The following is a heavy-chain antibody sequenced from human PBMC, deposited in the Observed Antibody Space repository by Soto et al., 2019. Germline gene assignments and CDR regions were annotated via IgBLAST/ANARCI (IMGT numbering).Heavy chain of an antibody. J-gene: IGHJ6*02. CDR1: GGSISSYY. V-gene: IGHV4-59*01. CDR3: AREKNDFWSGFQTGSYYYYGMDV. D-gene: IGHD3-3*01. Sequence: SETLSLTCTVSGGSISSYYWRWIRQPPGKGLEWIGYIYYSGSTYYNPSLKSRVTISVDTSKNQFSLKLSSVTAADTAVYYCAREKNDFWSGFQTGSYYYYGMDVWGQGSTVTVSS. CDR2: IYYSGST.